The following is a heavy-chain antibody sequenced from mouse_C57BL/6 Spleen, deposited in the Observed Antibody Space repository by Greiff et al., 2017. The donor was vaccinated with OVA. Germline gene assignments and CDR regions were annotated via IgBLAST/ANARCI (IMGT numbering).Heavy chain of an antibody. CDR1: GFSLSTSGMG. CDR2: IYWDDDK. J-gene: IGHJ4*01. V-gene: IGHV8-12*01. Sequence: QVTLKVSGPGILQSSQTLSLTCSFSGFSLSTSGMGVSWIRQPSGKGLEWLAHIYWDDDKRYNPSMKRRLTISKYTSTNQVFLQIPRVDTAYTAPDSCARREGYRGAMDYWGQGTSVTVSS. D-gene: IGHD2-12*01. CDR3: ARREGYRGAMDY.